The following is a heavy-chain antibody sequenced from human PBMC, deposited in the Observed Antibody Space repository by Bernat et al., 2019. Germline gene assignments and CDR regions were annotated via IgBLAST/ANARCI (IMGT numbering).Heavy chain of an antibody. D-gene: IGHD3-10*01. Sequence: QVYLVESGGGVVQPGTSLRLSCATSGFTFSYHGMHWVRQVPGKGLEWVALIWFDGSQIYYADSVKGRFTISRDNSRNTLYLQMNSLRAEDTGVYHCARMSQVLNNNYLDSWCQGTLVTVSS. CDR2: IWFDGSQI. CDR3: ARMSQVLNNNYLDS. V-gene: IGHV3-33*01. J-gene: IGHJ4*02. CDR1: GFTFSYHG.